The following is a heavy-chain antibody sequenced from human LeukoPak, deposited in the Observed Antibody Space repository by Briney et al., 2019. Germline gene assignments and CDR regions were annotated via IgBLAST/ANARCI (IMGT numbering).Heavy chain of an antibody. J-gene: IGHJ6*03. CDR3: ARVPRSYMDV. CDR2: INHSGST. Sequence: SETLSLTCAVYGGSFSGYYWSWIRQPPGEGLEWIGEINHSGSTNYNPSLKSRVTISVDTSKNQFSLKLSSVTAADTAVYYCARVPRSYMDVWGKGTTVTVSS. CDR1: GGSFSGYY. D-gene: IGHD1-1*01. V-gene: IGHV4-34*01.